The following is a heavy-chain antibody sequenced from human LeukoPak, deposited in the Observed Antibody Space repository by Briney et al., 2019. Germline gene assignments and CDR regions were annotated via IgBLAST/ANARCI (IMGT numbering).Heavy chain of an antibody. V-gene: IGHV4-4*07. CDR1: GGSISSYY. Sequence: RTSETLSLTCTVSGGSISSYYWSWIRQPAGKGLEWIGRIYTSGSTNYNPSLKSRVTMSVDTSKNQFSLKLSSVTAADTAVYYCARDTMVRGVISYWGQGTLVTVSS. J-gene: IGHJ4*02. CDR2: IYTSGST. D-gene: IGHD3-10*01. CDR3: ARDTMVRGVISY.